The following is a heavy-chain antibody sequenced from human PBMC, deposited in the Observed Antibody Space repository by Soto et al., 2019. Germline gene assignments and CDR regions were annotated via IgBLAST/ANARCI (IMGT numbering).Heavy chain of an antibody. D-gene: IGHD4-17*01. CDR3: AREYGDYAYFDY. V-gene: IGHV4-31*02. CDR2: VDYSART. J-gene: IGHJ4*02. Sequence: WTWIRQHPGKGLEWIAYVDYSARTYFNPSLKSRVAVSVDTSKNQFSLKLSSVTAADTAVYYCAREYGDYAYFDYWGQGTLVTVSS.